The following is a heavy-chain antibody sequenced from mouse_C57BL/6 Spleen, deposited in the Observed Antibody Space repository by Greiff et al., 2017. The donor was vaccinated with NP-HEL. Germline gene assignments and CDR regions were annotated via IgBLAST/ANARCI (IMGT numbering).Heavy chain of an antibody. V-gene: IGHV5-9-1*02. J-gene: IGHJ1*03. CDR2: ISSGGDYI. D-gene: IGHD1-1*01. CDR1: GFTFSSYA. CDR3: TREDFTVVGYFDV. Sequence: EVQVVESGEGLVKPGGSLKLSCAASGFTFSSYAMSWVRQTPEKRLEWVAYISSGGDYIYYADTVKGRFTISRDNARNTLYLQMSSLKSEDTAMYYCTREDFTVVGYFDVWGTGTTVTVSS.